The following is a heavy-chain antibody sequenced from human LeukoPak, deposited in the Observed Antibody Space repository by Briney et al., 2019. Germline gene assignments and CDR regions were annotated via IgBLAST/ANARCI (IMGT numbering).Heavy chain of an antibody. CDR2: ISYDGSNK. Sequence: GRSLRLSCAASGFTFSSYAFHWVRQAPGKGLEWVAVISYDGSNKYYADSVKGRFTISRDNSNNTLYLQMNSLRGGDTAVYYCAREGKDILTGYYSLSFDYWGQGILVTVSS. V-gene: IGHV3-30*04. CDR3: AREGKDILTGYYSLSFDY. J-gene: IGHJ4*02. D-gene: IGHD3-9*01. CDR1: GFTFSSYA.